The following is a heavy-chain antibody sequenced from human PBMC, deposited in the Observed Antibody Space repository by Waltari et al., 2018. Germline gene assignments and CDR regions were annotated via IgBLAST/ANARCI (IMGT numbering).Heavy chain of an antibody. CDR2: ISSSSSYR. V-gene: IGHV3-21*01. CDR1: GFTFSSYS. D-gene: IGHD2-15*01. Sequence: EVQLVESGGGLVKPGGSLRLSCAASGFTFSSYSMNWVRQAPGKGLEWVASISSSSSYRYYADSVKGRFTISRDNAKNSLYLQMNSLRAEDTAVYYCARDKGGGSWWAYWGQGTLVTVSS. J-gene: IGHJ4*02. CDR3: ARDKGGGSWWAY.